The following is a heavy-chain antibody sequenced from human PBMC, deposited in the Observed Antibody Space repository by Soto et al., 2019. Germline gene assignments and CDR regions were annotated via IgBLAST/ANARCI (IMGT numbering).Heavy chain of an antibody. Sequence: GPEVKKPGASVKVSCQASGYPFSNYGISWVRQAPGQGLEWMGWIGPYNGNTDYAQNFQGRVTMTRDTSTNTAYMELRSLRSDDTALYYCARCYCSIGSCYTCWHFDLWGRGALLTVSS. CDR3: ARCYCSIGSCYTCWHFDL. CDR1: GYPFSNYG. J-gene: IGHJ2*01. V-gene: IGHV1-18*01. CDR2: IGPYNGNT. D-gene: IGHD2-15*01.